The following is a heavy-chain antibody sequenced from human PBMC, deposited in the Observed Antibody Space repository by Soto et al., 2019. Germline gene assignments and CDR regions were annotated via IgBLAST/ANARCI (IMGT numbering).Heavy chain of an antibody. Sequence: ASVKVSCQASGYTFTSYGISWVRQAPGQGLEWMGWISAYNGNTNYAQKLQGRVTMTTDTSTSTAYMELRSLRSDDTAVYYCARGQNSIFGVVSRYYGMDVWGQGTTVTVSS. V-gene: IGHV1-18*01. J-gene: IGHJ6*02. CDR3: ARGQNSIFGVVSRYYGMDV. D-gene: IGHD3-3*01. CDR1: GYTFTSYG. CDR2: ISAYNGNT.